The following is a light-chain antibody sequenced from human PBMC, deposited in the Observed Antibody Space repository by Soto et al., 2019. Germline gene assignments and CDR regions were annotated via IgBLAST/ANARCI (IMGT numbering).Light chain of an antibody. J-gene: IGKJ4*01. CDR1: QSIGRN. CDR2: GAS. V-gene: IGKV3-15*01. CDR3: QQYDTWPLT. Sequence: EIVMTQSPATLSVSPGEGATLSCRASQSIGRNLAWYHQKPGQAPRLLIYGASLRATGIPARFSGSGSGTECTLTISSLQSEDFAVYSCQQYDTWPLTFGGGTKVEI.